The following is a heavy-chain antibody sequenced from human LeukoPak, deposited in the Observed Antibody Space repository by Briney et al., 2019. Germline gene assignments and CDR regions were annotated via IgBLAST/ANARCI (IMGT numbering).Heavy chain of an antibody. CDR3: AREEGGWPRNFDY. CDR2: TYYRSKCYN. CDR1: GDSVSINSAS. J-gene: IGHJ4*02. Sequence: SQTLSLTCAISGDSVSINSASWNWIRQSPSRGLEWLGMTYYRSKCYNDHAGSVKSPITITPDTSKNKFSLPLNSVTPEDTAVYYCAREEGGWPRNFDYWGQGTLVTVSS. D-gene: IGHD6-19*01. V-gene: IGHV6-1*01.